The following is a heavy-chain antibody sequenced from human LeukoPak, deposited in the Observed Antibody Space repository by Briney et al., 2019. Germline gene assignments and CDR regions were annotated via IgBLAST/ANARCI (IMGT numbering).Heavy chain of an antibody. D-gene: IGHD3-10*01. J-gene: IGHJ6*03. CDR3: AREYYYGSDHYYMDV. Sequence: SETLSLTCAVSGGSISSGGYSWSWIRQPPGKGLEWIGYIYYSGSTYYNPSLKSRVTISVDTSKNQFSLKLSSVTAADTAVYYCAREYYYGSDHYYMDVWGKGTTVTVSS. CDR1: GGSISSGGYS. CDR2: IYYSGST. V-gene: IGHV4-30-4*07.